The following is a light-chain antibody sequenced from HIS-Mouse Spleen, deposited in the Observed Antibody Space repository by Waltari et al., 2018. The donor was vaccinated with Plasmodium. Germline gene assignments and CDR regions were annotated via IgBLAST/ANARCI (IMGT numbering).Light chain of an antibody. V-gene: IGLV3-10*01. Sequence: SSELPQPPSVSVSPGQTARITCSGEALPKKYAYWYQQKSGQAPVLVIYEDSKRPSGIPERFSGSSSGTMATLTISGAQVEDEADYYCYSTDSSGNHRVFGGGTKLTVL. CDR2: EDS. CDR3: YSTDSSGNHRV. J-gene: IGLJ3*02. CDR1: ALPKKY.